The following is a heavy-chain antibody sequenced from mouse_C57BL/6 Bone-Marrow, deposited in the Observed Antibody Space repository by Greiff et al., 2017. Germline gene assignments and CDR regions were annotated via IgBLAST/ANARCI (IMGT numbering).Heavy chain of an antibody. CDR3: TTNYYGSLAWFAY. D-gene: IGHD1-1*01. J-gene: IGHJ3*01. CDR2: IDPENGDT. Sequence: EVQRVESGAELVRPGASVKLSCTASGFNIKDDYMHWVKQRPEQGLEWIGWIDPENGDTEYASKFQGKATITADTSSNTAYLQLSSLTSEDTAVYYCTTNYYGSLAWFAYWGQGTLVTVSA. CDR1: GFNIKDDY. V-gene: IGHV14-4*01.